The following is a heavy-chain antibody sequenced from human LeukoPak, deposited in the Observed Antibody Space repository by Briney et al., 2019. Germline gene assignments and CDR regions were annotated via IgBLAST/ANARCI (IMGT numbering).Heavy chain of an antibody. Sequence: PGGSLRLSCAASGFTFSSYAMHWVRQAPGKGLEWVAVISYDGSNKYYADSVKSRFTISRDNSKNTLYLQMNSLRAEDTAVYYCASEYSSGWYRDYWGQGTLVTVSS. V-gene: IGHV3-30-3*01. CDR1: GFTFSSYA. J-gene: IGHJ4*02. CDR3: ASEYSSGWYRDY. D-gene: IGHD6-19*01. CDR2: ISYDGSNK.